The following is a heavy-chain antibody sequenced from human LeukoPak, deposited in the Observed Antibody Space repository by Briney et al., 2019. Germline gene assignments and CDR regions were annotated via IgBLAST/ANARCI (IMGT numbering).Heavy chain of an antibody. D-gene: IGHD1-26*01. CDR3: ARDRDIVGATGSFGHDY. CDR1: GYTFTSYY. Sequence: GASVKVSCKASGYTFTSYYMHWVRQAPGQGLEWMGIINPSGGSTSYAQKFQGRVTMTRDTSTSTVYMELSSLRSEDTAVYYCARDRDIVGATGSFGHDYWGQGTLITVST. V-gene: IGHV1-46*01. CDR2: INPSGGST. J-gene: IGHJ4*02.